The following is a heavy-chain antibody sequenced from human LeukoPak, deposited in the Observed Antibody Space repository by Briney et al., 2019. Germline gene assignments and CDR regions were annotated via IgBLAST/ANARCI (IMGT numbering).Heavy chain of an antibody. J-gene: IGHJ4*02. CDR2: IRYDGSNK. V-gene: IGHV3-30*02. CDR1: GFTFSSYG. Sequence: GGSLRLSCAASGFTFSSYGMHWVRQAPGKGLEGVAFIRYDGSNKYYADSVKGRFTISRDNSKNTLYLQMNSLRAEDTAVYYCAKDGIVGATTKVDYWGQGTLVTVSS. D-gene: IGHD1-26*01. CDR3: AKDGIVGATTKVDY.